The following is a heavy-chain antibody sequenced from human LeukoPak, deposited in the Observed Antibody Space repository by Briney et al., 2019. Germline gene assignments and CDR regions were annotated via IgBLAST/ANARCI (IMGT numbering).Heavy chain of an antibody. CDR1: GGSFSAYY. V-gene: IGHV4-34*01. CDR2: INHSGST. Sequence: SETLSLTCAVYGGSFSAYYWSWIRRPPGKGLEWIGEINHSGSTNYNPSLKSRVTISVDTSKNQFSLKLSSVTAADTAVYYCAREPYYYYYMDVWGKGTTVTVSS. CDR3: AREPYYYYYMDV. J-gene: IGHJ6*03.